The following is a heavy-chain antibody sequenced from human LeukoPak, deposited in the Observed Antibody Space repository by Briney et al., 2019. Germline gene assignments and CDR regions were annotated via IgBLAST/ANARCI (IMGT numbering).Heavy chain of an antibody. D-gene: IGHD2-15*01. CDR1: GFTLSNYG. Sequence: PGGSLRLSCAASGFTLSNYGMIWARPAPGRGLEWVSGIRASGDSTYYADPVKGRFTISRDNSKNTLYLQMNSLRAEDTAVYHCAKDIGSSCSCSDPWGKGTLVTVSS. CDR3: AKDIGSSCSCSDP. CDR2: IRASGDST. J-gene: IGHJ5*02. V-gene: IGHV3-23*01.